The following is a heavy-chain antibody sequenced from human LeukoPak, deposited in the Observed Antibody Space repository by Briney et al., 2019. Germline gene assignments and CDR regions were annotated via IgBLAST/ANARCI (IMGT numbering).Heavy chain of an antibody. CDR3: ARRGGGYSYDY. CDR1: GGSISSYY. Sequence: PSETLSLTCTVSGGSISSYYWSWIRQPPGKGLELIGYIYDSGSTNYNPSLKSRVTISVDTPKNQFSLKLSSVTAADTAVYYCARRGGGYSYDYWGQGTLVTVSS. J-gene: IGHJ4*02. V-gene: IGHV4-59*01. D-gene: IGHD5-18*01. CDR2: IYDSGST.